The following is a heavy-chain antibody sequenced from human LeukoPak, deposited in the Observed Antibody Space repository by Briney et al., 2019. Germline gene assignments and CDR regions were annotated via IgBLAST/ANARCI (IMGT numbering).Heavy chain of an antibody. CDR3: ARSFHCSGGRCYLDFLL. CDR1: GFTFNNYD. V-gene: IGHV3-13*01. D-gene: IGHD2-15*01. Sequence: GGSLRLSCAASGFTFNNYDMHWVRQATGKGLGWVAAIGTEGDTYYPDSVKGRFPISRENGKNSLFLQMDSLRAGDTAVYYCARSFHCSGGRCYLDFLLWGQGTLVTVPS. CDR2: IGTEGDT. J-gene: IGHJ1*01.